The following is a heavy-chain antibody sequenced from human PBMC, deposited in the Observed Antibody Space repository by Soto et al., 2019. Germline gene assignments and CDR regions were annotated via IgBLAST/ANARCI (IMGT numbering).Heavy chain of an antibody. CDR3: ARGQVAIVVVVASPSYFDY. D-gene: IGHD2-15*01. Sequence: QVQLQQWGAGLLKPSETLSLTCAVYGGSFSGYYWSWIRQPPGQGLEWIGEINHSGSTNYNPSLKSRVTISVDTSKNQFSLKLSSVTAADTAVYYCARGQVAIVVVVASPSYFDYWGQGTLVTVSS. J-gene: IGHJ4*02. CDR2: INHSGST. V-gene: IGHV4-34*01. CDR1: GGSFSGYY.